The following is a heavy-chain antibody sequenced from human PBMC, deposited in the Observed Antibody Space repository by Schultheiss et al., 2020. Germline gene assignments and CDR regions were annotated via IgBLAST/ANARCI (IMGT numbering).Heavy chain of an antibody. J-gene: IGHJ6*04. V-gene: IGHV3-23*01. D-gene: IGHD6-6*01. CDR1: GFTFSSYA. Sequence: GGSLRLSCAASGFTFSSYAMIWVRQAPGKGLEWVSAISGSGGSTYYADSVKGRFTISRDNAKNSLYLQMNSLRAEDTAVYYCARVEYIRAYYYYGMDVWGEGSTVIVSS. CDR2: ISGSGGST. CDR3: ARVEYIRAYYYYGMDV.